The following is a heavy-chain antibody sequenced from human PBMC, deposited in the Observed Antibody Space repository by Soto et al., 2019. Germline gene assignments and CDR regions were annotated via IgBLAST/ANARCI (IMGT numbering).Heavy chain of an antibody. D-gene: IGHD2-2*01. CDR1: GGSISSSNW. V-gene: IGHV4-4*02. CDR2: IYHSGST. CDR3: ARVAVVPAANVGVVTGD. J-gene: IGHJ4*02. Sequence: QVQLQESGPGLVKPSGTLSLTCAVSGGSISSSNWWSWVRQPPGKGLGWIGEIYHSGSTNYNPSLKSRVTIQVDKSKNQFSLKLSSVTAADTAVYYCARVAVVPAANVGVVTGDWGQGTLVTVSS.